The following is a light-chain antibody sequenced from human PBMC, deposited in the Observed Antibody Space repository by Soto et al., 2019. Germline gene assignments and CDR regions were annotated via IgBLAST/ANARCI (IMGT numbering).Light chain of an antibody. CDR3: QQSYSTPFT. V-gene: IGKV1-39*01. Sequence: DIQMTQSPSSLSASVGDRVTITCRASQSISNYLNWYQQKPGKAPKLLIYAASSLQSGVPSRFSGSGSGTDFTLTISSLLPEDFATYYCQQSYSTPFTFGPGTKVDIK. CDR1: QSISNY. J-gene: IGKJ3*01. CDR2: AAS.